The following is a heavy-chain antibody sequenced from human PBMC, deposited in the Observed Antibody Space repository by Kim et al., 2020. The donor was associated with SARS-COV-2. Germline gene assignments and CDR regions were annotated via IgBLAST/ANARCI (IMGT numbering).Heavy chain of an antibody. CDR1: GFTFSSYW. Sequence: GGSLRLSCAASGFTFSSYWMHWVRQAPGKGLVWVSRINSDGSSTSYADSVKGRFTISRDNAKNTLYLQMNSLRAEDTAVYYCARRGIWERYGGNPFDIWGQGTMVTVSS. D-gene: IGHD1-1*01. J-gene: IGHJ3*02. CDR3: ARRGIWERYGGNPFDI. V-gene: IGHV3-74*01. CDR2: INSDGSST.